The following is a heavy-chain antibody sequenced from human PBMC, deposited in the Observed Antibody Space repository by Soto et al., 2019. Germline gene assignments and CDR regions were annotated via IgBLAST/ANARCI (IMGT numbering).Heavy chain of an antibody. V-gene: IGHV3-23*01. D-gene: IGHD3-22*01. CDR2: ISGTGSST. CDR3: AKGAYDSSRSSTDS. CDR1: GFTFNNYA. Sequence: GGSLRLSCAASGFTFNNYAMNWVRQAPGKGLQWVSSISGTGSSTYYADSVKGRFTISRDNSKNTLFLQVNSLRADDTAVYYCAKGAYDSSRSSTDSRGQGTLVTVSS. J-gene: IGHJ4*02.